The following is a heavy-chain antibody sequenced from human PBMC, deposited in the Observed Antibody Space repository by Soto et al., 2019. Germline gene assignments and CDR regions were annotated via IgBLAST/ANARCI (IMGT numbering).Heavy chain of an antibody. CDR2: ISYDGSNK. D-gene: IGHD3-22*01. CDR1: GFTFSSYG. Sequence: GGSLRLSCAASGFTFSSYGMHWVRQAPGKGLEWVAVISYDGSNKYYADSVKGRFTISRDNSMNTLYLQMNSLRAEDTAVYYCAKEQGYYDSSGIFDYWGQGTLVTVSS. CDR3: AKEQGYYDSSGIFDY. J-gene: IGHJ4*02. V-gene: IGHV3-30*18.